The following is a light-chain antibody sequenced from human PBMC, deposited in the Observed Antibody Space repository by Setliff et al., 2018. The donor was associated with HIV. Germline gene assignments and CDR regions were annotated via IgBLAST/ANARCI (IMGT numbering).Light chain of an antibody. Sequence: QSVLTQPASVSGSPGQSITISCTGTSSDVGGHNYVSWYQQHPGKAPKLIIYEVGYRPSGVSNRFSGSKSGNTASLTISGLQAEDEAEYHCSSYTTSNTVSHVFGTGTKATVL. CDR2: EVG. V-gene: IGLV2-14*01. J-gene: IGLJ1*01. CDR3: SSYTTSNTVSHV. CDR1: SSDVGGHNY.